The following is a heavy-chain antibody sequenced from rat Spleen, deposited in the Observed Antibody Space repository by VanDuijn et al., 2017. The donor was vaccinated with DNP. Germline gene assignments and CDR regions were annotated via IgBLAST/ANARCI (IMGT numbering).Heavy chain of an antibody. J-gene: IGHJ2*01. CDR1: GFSITRSYR. V-gene: IGHV3-3*01. Sequence: EVQLQESGPGLVKPSQSLSLTCSVTGFSITRSYRWNWIRKFPGSKLEWMGYINSAGSTNYNPPLKSQISITKDTSKNQFFLQLTSVTTEDTATYYCARHLAYSSYCYFDYWGQEVMVTVSS. CDR3: ARHLAYSSYCYFDY. D-gene: IGHD1-2*01. CDR2: INSAGST.